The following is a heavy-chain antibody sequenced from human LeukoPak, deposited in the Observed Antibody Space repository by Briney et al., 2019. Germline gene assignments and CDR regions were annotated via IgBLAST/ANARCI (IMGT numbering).Heavy chain of an antibody. V-gene: IGHV1-2*02. J-gene: IGHJ5*02. CDR1: GYTFTGYY. Sequence: ASVKVSCKASGYTFTGYYMHWVRQAPGQGLEWMGWINPNSGGTNYAQKFQGRVTMTRDTSISTAYMELSRLRSDDTAVYYCADIEQERPNRNWFDPWGQGTLVTVSS. CDR3: ADIEQERPNRNWFDP. D-gene: IGHD1-1*01. CDR2: INPNSGGT.